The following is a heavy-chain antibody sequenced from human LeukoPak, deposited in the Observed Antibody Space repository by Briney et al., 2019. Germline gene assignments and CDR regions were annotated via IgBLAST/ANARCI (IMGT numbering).Heavy chain of an antibody. CDR2: IYSGGST. CDR3: ASPSSSWPHYGMDV. D-gene: IGHD6-13*01. Sequence: PGGSLRLSCAASGFTVSSNYMSWVRQAPGKGLEWVSVIYSGGSTYYADSVKGRFTISRDNSKNTLYFQMNSLRAEDTAVYYCASPSSSWPHYGMDVWGQGTTVTVSS. J-gene: IGHJ6*02. CDR1: GFTVSSNY. V-gene: IGHV3-66*02.